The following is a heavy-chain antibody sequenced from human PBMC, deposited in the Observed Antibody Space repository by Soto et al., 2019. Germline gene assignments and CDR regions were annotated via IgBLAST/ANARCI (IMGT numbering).Heavy chain of an antibody. Sequence: PSETLSLTCTVSGGSISSYYWSWIRQPAGKGLEWIGRIYTSGSTNYNPSLKSRVTMSVDTSKKQFYLKLSSVTAADTAVDSCARDRRYYDSSGYYYPAYWGQGTQVTVSS. V-gene: IGHV4-4*07. CDR2: IYTSGST. CDR3: ARDRRYYDSSGYYYPAY. D-gene: IGHD3-22*01. CDR1: GGSISSYY. J-gene: IGHJ4*02.